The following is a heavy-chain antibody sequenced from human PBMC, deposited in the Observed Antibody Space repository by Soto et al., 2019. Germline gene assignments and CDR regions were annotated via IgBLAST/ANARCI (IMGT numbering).Heavy chain of an antibody. CDR1: GYTITSYD. D-gene: IGHD1-7*01. V-gene: IGHV1-18*04. CDR2: ISAYNGNT. CDR3: ARGNAPVLITGTTPFDY. Sequence: QVQLVQSGAEVKKPGASVKVSCKASGYTITSYDINWVRQAPGQGLEWMGWISAYNGNTNYAQKLQGRVTMTTDTSTSTAYMELRSLRSDDTAVYYCARGNAPVLITGTTPFDYWGQGSLVTVSS. J-gene: IGHJ4*02.